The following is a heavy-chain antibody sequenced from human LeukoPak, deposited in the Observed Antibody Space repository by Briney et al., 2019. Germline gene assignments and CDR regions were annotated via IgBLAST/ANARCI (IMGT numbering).Heavy chain of an antibody. CDR3: AGGKLFDFWSGYYPMDDS. CDR2: IIPIFGTL. D-gene: IGHD3-3*01. J-gene: IGHJ4*02. V-gene: IGHV1-69*13. CDR1: GGTFGNYA. Sequence: ASVKVSCKASGGTFGNYAISWVRQAPGQRLEWMGGIIPIFGTLNYAQKFQGRVTITADESTSTVYMELSSLKSEDTAVYYCAGGKLFDFWSGYYPMDDSWGQGTLVTVSS.